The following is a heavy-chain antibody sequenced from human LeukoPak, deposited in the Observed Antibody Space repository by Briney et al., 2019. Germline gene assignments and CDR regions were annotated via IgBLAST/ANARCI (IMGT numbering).Heavy chain of an antibody. J-gene: IGHJ4*02. CDR3: AREDGRWELHY. Sequence: GRSLRLSCAASGFTFSSYAMHWVRQAPGKGLEYVSAISSNGGGTYYANSVKGRFTISRDNSKNTLYLQMGSLRVEDMAVYYCAREDGRWELHYWGQGTLVTVSS. V-gene: IGHV3-64*01. CDR1: GFTFSSYA. CDR2: ISSNGGGT. D-gene: IGHD1-26*01.